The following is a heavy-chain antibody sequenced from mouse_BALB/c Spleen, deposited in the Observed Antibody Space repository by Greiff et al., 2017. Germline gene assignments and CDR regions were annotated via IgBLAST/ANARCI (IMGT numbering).Heavy chain of an antibody. J-gene: IGHJ1*01. CDR3: ARSFTTVVRYFDV. D-gene: IGHD1-1*01. V-gene: IGHV5-17*02. CDR2: ISSGSSTI. CDR1: GFTFSSFG. Sequence: DVHLVESGGGLVQPGGSRKLSCAASGFTFSSFGMHWVRQAPEKGLEWVAYISSGSSTIYYADTVKGRFTISRDNPKNTLFLQMTSLRSEDTAMYYCARSFTTVVRYFDVWGAGTTVTVSS.